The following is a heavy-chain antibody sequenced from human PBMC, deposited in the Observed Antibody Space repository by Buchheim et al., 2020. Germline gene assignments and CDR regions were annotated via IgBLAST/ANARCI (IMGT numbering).Heavy chain of an antibody. CDR1: GYRFTESA. CDR2: INTYTGDP. Sequence: QGQLVQSGSELKTPGASVKVSCKASGYRFTESALNWIRQAPGQGLEWMGCINTYTGDPTYAQGFTGRFVFSLDTSVNTAYLQINNLRVEDTSVYYCAKDFQDRMDVWGQGTT. V-gene: IGHV7-4-1*02. D-gene: IGHD3-22*01. CDR3: AKDFQDRMDV. J-gene: IGHJ6*02.